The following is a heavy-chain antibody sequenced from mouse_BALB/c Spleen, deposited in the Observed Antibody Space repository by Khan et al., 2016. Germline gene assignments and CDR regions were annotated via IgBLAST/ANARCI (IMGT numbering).Heavy chain of an antibody. CDR3: GGSRGNLDY. CDR1: GYTFTNYG. D-gene: IGHD1-1*01. V-gene: IGHV9-3*02. CDR2: INTNTGEP. J-gene: IGHJ2*01. Sequence: QIQLVQSGPELKKPGETVKISCKASGYTFTNYGMNWVKQAPGKGLKWMGWINTNTGEPTYAEEFKGRFAFSLETSASTAYWQINNLKNEDTATYYCGGSRGNLDYWGQGTTLAVSP.